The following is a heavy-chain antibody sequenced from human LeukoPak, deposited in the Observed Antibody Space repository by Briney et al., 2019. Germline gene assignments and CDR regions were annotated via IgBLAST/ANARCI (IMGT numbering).Heavy chain of an antibody. CDR2: IFGGGGT. CDR3: AKEGPWYSFDY. D-gene: IGHD2-15*01. V-gene: IGHV3-66*01. Sequence: GGSLRLSCAASGFTVSSTYMNWVRQAPGKGLEWVSVIFGGGGTYYADSVKGRFIISRDNSKNTLHLQMNSLRAEDTAVYYCAKEGPWYSFDYWGQGTQVTVSS. CDR1: GFTVSSTY. J-gene: IGHJ4*02.